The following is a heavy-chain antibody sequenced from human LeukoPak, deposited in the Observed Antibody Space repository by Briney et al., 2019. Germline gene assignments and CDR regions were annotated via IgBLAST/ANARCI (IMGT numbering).Heavy chain of an antibody. CDR3: ARDFLTAYYYDSSGYGPRGY. J-gene: IGHJ4*02. V-gene: IGHV3-11*01. CDR1: GFTFSNYY. D-gene: IGHD3-22*01. Sequence: KPGGSLRLSCAASGFTFSNYYMSWIRQAPGKGLEWVSYISSSGSTIYYADSVKGRFTISRDNAKNSLYLQMNSLRAEDTAVYYCARDFLTAYYYDSSGYGPRGYWGQGTLVTVSS. CDR2: ISSSGSTI.